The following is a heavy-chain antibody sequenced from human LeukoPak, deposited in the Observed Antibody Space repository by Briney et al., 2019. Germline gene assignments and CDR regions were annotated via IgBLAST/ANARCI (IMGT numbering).Heavy chain of an antibody. CDR1: GYTFITYY. Sequence: ASVKVSCKASGYTFITYYMHWVRQAPGQGLEGMGIINPNSRSTLYAQKFQGRVTMTSDTSTSTVYMELSSLRSEDTAVYYCARPGLGYSYGYPYHWGQGTLVTVSS. CDR2: INPNSRST. D-gene: IGHD5-18*01. CDR3: ARPGLGYSYGYPYH. V-gene: IGHV1-46*01. J-gene: IGHJ5*02.